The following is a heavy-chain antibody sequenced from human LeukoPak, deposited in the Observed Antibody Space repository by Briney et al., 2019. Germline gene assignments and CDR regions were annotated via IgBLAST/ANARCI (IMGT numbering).Heavy chain of an antibody. CDR2: IIPIFGTA. D-gene: IGHD3-10*01. V-gene: IGHV1-69*05. CDR3: ARDRFGTTAQGN. Sequence: AASVKVSCKASGGTFSSYAISWVRQAPGPGLEWMGRIIPIFGTANYAQKFQGRVTITTDESTSTAYMELSSLRSEDTAVYYCARDRFGTTAQGNWGQGTLVTVSS. CDR1: GGTFSSYA. J-gene: IGHJ4*02.